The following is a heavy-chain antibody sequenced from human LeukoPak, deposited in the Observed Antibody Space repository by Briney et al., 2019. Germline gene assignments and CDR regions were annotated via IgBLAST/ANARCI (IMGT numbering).Heavy chain of an antibody. CDR3: AKEKQWLVPGY. CDR2: ISYDGSNK. J-gene: IGHJ4*02. V-gene: IGHV3-30*18. Sequence: HPGRSLRPSCAASGFTFSSYGMHWVRQAAGKGLEWVAVISYDGSNKYYADSVKGRFTISRDNSKNTLYLQMNSLRAEDTAVYYCAKEKQWLVPGYWGQGTLVTVSS. CDR1: GFTFSSYG. D-gene: IGHD6-19*01.